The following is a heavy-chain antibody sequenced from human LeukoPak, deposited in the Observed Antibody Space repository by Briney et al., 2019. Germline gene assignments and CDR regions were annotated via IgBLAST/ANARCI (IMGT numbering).Heavy chain of an antibody. Sequence: GGSLRLSCAASGFTFSSYDMHWVRQATGKGLEWVSAIGTAGDTYYPGSVKGRFTISRENAKNSLYLQMNSLRAGDTAVYYCAKHLNSHDFVGNSFSSWGQGTLVTVSS. CDR1: GFTFSSYD. CDR2: IGTAGDT. CDR3: AKHLNSHDFVGNSFSS. D-gene: IGHD1-1*01. J-gene: IGHJ5*01. V-gene: IGHV3-13*01.